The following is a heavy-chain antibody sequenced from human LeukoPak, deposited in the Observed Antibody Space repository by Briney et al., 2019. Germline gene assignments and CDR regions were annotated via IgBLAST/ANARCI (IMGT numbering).Heavy chain of an antibody. D-gene: IGHD1-14*01. CDR2: INPNSGNT. CDR3: ARGTTGARGYYYYMDV. CDR1: GYTFTGYY. Sequence: ASVKVSCKASGYTFTGYYMHWVRQAPGQGLEWMGWINPNSGNTGYAQKFQGRVTITRNTSISTAYMELSSLRSEDTAVYYCARGTTGARGYYYYMDVWGKGTTVTVSS. J-gene: IGHJ6*03. V-gene: IGHV1-8*03.